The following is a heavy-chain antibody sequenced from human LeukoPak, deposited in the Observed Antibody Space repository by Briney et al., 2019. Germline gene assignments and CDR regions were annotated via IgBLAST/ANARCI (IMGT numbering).Heavy chain of an antibody. D-gene: IGHD4-17*01. CDR3: ARRSYGDYVRDY. V-gene: IGHV4-39*01. CDR2: IYYSGST. J-gene: IGHJ4*02. Sequence: SETLSLTCTVSGGSISSSSYHWGWIRQPPGKGLEWIGSIYYSGSTYYNPSLKSRVTISVDTSKNQFSLKLSSVTAADTAVYYCARRSYGDYVRDYWGQGTLVTVSS. CDR1: GGSISSSSYH.